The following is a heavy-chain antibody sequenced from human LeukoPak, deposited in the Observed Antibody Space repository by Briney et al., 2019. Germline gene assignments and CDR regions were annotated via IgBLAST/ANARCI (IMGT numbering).Heavy chain of an antibody. CDR2: NYDSGST. V-gene: IGHV4-59*08. Sequence: PSETLSLTCTVSGGSISSYYWSWIRQPPGKGLEWIGYNYDSGSTNYNPSLKSRVTISVDTSKNQFSLKLSSVTAADTAVYYCARNGGGWSFDYWGQGTLVTVSS. CDR3: ARNGGGWSFDY. CDR1: GGSISSYY. J-gene: IGHJ4*02. D-gene: IGHD6-19*01.